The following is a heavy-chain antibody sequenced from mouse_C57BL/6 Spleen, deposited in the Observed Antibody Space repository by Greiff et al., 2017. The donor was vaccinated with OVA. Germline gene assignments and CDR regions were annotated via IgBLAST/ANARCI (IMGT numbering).Heavy chain of an antibody. CDR2: ISYDGSN. D-gene: IGHD1-1*01. J-gene: IGHJ4*01. CDR1: GYSITSGYY. CDR3: ASPISGYGSSYGAMDY. V-gene: IGHV3-6*01. Sequence: EVQLQESGPGLVKPSQSLSLTCSVTGYSITSGYYWNWIRQFPGNKLEWMGYISYDGSNNYNPTLKNRISITRGTSKNQFFLKLNSVTTEDTATYYCASPISGYGSSYGAMDYWGQGTSVTVSS.